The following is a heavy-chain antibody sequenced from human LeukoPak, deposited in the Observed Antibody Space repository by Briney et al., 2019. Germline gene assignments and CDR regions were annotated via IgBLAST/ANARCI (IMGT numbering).Heavy chain of an antibody. CDR3: AREGVLLGYYYYGMDA. CDR2: INPNSGGT. Sequence: ASVKVSCKASGYTFTGYYMHWVRQAPGQGLEWMGWINPNSGGTNYAQKFQGWVTMTRDTSISTAYMELSRLRSDDTAVYYCAREGVLLGYYYYGMDAWGQGTTVTVSS. CDR1: GYTFTGYY. J-gene: IGHJ6*02. D-gene: IGHD2-21*02. V-gene: IGHV1-2*04.